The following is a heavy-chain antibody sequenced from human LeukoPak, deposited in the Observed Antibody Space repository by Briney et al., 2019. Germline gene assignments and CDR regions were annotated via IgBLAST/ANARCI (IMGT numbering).Heavy chain of an antibody. CDR2: ISSSGSTI. CDR3: ASVVGGRTPYLFDY. V-gene: IGHV3-48*03. CDR1: GFTFSNYE. J-gene: IGHJ4*02. D-gene: IGHD2-15*01. Sequence: GESLTLSCAASGFTFSNYEFNWVRQPQGKGMERVSYISSSGSTIYYSNSLQGRLTISCDNANNSLYLQMNSLRAEDTAVYYCASVVGGRTPYLFDYWGQGTLVSVSS.